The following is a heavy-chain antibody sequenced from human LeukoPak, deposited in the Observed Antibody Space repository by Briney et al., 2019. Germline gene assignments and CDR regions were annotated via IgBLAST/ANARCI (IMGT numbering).Heavy chain of an antibody. J-gene: IGHJ4*02. Sequence: GGSLRLSCAASGFNFHDHAMSWFRQAPGKGPEWVSTIHWNIDITTYADSVKGRFTISRDNAKSPLYLQMGSLRAEDTAFYYCARDRVAMAGKAYFDYWGQGTLVTVSP. V-gene: IGHV3-20*04. CDR1: GFNFHDHA. D-gene: IGHD6-19*01. CDR3: ARDRVAMAGKAYFDY. CDR2: IHWNIDIT.